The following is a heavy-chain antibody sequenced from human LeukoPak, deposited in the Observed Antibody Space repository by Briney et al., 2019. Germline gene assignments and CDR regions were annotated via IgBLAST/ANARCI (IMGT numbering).Heavy chain of an antibody. CDR1: GYTFTSYY. CDR2: INPSGGST. Sequence: ASVKVSCKASGYTFTSYYMHWVRQAPGQGLEWMGLINPSGGSTSYAQKFQGRVTMTRDTSTSTVYMELSSLRSEDTAVYYCARTVYYDSSGYYYGSDAFDIWGQGTMVTVSS. V-gene: IGHV1-46*01. J-gene: IGHJ3*02. CDR3: ARTVYYDSSGYYYGSDAFDI. D-gene: IGHD3-22*01.